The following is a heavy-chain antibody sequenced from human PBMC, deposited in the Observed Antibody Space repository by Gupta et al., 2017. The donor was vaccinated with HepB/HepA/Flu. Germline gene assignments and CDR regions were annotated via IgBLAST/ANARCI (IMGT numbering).Heavy chain of an antibody. CDR3: AREFINYSSFDY. Sequence: QVQLVESGGGVVQPGRSLRLSCAASGFPFSSYGMHWVRQAPGKGLEWVAVIWYDGSNKYYADSVKGRFTISRDNSKNTLYLQMNSLRAEDTAVYYCAREFINYSSFDYWGQGTLVTVSS. CDR1: GFPFSSYG. D-gene: IGHD5-24*01. J-gene: IGHJ4*02. CDR2: IWYDGSNK. V-gene: IGHV3-33*01.